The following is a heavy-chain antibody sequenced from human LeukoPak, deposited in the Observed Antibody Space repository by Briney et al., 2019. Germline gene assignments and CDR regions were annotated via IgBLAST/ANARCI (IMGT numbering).Heavy chain of an antibody. J-gene: IGHJ3*02. CDR1: GFTFSRYD. Sequence: GGSLRLSCAASGFTFSRYDMHWVREATEKVLEGFSGFDTAGDPYYPCSEKGRFTISRENAKNSLYLQMNSLRAGDTAVYYCAREARYSSGWYGAFDIWGQGTLVIVSS. CDR2: FDTAGDP. D-gene: IGHD6-19*01. CDR3: AREARYSSGWYGAFDI. V-gene: IGHV3-13*05.